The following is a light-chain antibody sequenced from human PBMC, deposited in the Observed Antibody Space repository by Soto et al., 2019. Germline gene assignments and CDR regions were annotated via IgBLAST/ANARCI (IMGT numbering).Light chain of an antibody. CDR2: EVR. Sequence: QSVLTQPASVSGSPGQSITISCTGTSSDVGSYNYVSWYQQHPGKAPKLMIYEVRNRPSGVSDRFSGSKSGKTASLTIFGLQAVDEADYYCSSYTTSTTQVFGGGTKVTVL. CDR1: SSDVGSYNY. V-gene: IGLV2-14*01. J-gene: IGLJ2*01. CDR3: SSYTTSTTQV.